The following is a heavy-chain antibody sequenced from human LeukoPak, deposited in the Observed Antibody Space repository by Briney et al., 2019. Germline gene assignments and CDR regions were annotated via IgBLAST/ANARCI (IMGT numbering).Heavy chain of an antibody. V-gene: IGHV5-51*01. CDR1: GYRFTSYW. CDR2: IYPGDSDT. J-gene: IGHJ6*03. D-gene: IGHD3-3*01. Sequence: GESLKVSCKGSGYRFTSYWIGWVRQMPGKGLEWMGIIYPGDSDTRYSPSFQGQVTISAGQSISTAYLQWSSLKSSDADMYYCARSYRTWSGYPYYYMDVWGKGTTVTVSS. CDR3: ARSYRTWSGYPYYYMDV.